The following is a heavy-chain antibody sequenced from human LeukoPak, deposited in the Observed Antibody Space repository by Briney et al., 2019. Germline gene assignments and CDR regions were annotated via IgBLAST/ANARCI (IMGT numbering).Heavy chain of an antibody. CDR3: ARDHCSSTSCYIAYYYGMDV. J-gene: IGHJ6*02. V-gene: IGHV3-11*01. D-gene: IGHD2-2*02. CDR2: ISSSGSTI. Sequence: PGGSLRPSCAASGFTFSDYYMSWIRQAPGKGLEWVSYISSSGSTIYYADSVKGRFTISRDNAKNSLYLQMNSLRAEDTAVYYCARDHCSSTSCYIAYYYGMDVWGQGTTVTVSS. CDR1: GFTFSDYY.